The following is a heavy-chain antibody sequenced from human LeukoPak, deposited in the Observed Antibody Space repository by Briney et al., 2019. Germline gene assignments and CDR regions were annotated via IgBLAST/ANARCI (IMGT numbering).Heavy chain of an antibody. CDR3: ARDRVSSGWYWFDP. Sequence: SVKVSCKASGGTFSSYAISWVRQAPGQGLEWMGGIIPIFGTANYAHKFQGRVTITADESTSTAYMELSSLRSEDTTVYYCARDRVSSGWYWFDPWGQGTLVTVSS. CDR2: IIPIFGTA. V-gene: IGHV1-69*01. CDR1: GGTFSSYA. D-gene: IGHD6-19*01. J-gene: IGHJ5*02.